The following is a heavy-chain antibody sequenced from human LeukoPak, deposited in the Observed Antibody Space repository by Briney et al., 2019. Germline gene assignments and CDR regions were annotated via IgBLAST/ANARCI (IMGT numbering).Heavy chain of an antibody. Sequence: GGSLRLSCAASGFTFSSYSMNWVRQAPGKGLEWVSSISSSSSYIYYADSVKGRFTISRDNAKNSLYLQMNSLRAEDTAVYYCARDHGSYTEGSNWFGPWGQGTLVTVSS. D-gene: IGHD1-26*01. V-gene: IGHV3-21*01. CDR1: GFTFSSYS. J-gene: IGHJ5*02. CDR2: ISSSSSYI. CDR3: ARDHGSYTEGSNWFGP.